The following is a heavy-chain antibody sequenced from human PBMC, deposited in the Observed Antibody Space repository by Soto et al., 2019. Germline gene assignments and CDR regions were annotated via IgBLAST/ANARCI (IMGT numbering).Heavy chain of an antibody. V-gene: IGHV3-21*01. Sequence: GGSLTLSCAASGFTVSRYSMNWVRQAPGKGLEWVSSISSSSSYIYYADSVKGRFTISRDNAKNSLYLQMNSLRAEDTSVYYCAREQVLRYPDAFDIWGQGTMVTVS. CDR3: AREQVLRYPDAFDI. CDR2: ISSSSSYI. J-gene: IGHJ3*02. CDR1: GFTVSRYS. D-gene: IGHD1-20*01.